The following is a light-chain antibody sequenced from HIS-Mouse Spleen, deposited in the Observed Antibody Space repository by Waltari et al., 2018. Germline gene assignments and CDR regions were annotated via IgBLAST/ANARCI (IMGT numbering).Light chain of an antibody. CDR1: KLGDKY. J-gene: IGLJ2*01. Sequence: SYELTQPPSVSVSPGQTASITCSGDKLGDKYACWYQQKPGQSPVLVIYQDSKRPAGIPERFSGSNAGSKATLTISGTQAMDEADYYCQAWDSSYAVFGGGTKLTVL. CDR2: QDS. CDR3: QAWDSSYAV. V-gene: IGLV3-1*01.